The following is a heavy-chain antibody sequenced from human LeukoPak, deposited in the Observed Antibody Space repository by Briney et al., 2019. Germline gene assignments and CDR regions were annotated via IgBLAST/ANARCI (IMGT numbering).Heavy chain of an antibody. V-gene: IGHV3-23*01. CDR3: AKPTGGG. CDR1: GFTLSSYV. CDR2: ISGSGGST. D-gene: IGHD3-16*01. Sequence: PGGSLRLSCVASGFTLSSYVMSWVRQAPGKGLEWVSSISGSGGSTYYADSVKGRFTISRDNSKNTLYLQMSSLRAEDTAVYYCAKPTGGGWAQGTLVTVSS. J-gene: IGHJ4*02.